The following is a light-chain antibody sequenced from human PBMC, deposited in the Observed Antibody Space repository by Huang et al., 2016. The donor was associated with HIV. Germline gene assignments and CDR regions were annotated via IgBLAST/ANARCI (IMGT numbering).Light chain of an antibody. Sequence: DIQMTQSPSSLSASVGDRVTITCRASTSVSSYLNWNQQKPGKAPKFLIYAASSLQSGVPSRFSGSGSGTDFTLTISSLQPEDFATYYCQQSYSTPRTFGQGTRLEIK. CDR1: TSVSSY. CDR3: QQSYSTPRT. V-gene: IGKV1-39*01. CDR2: AAS. J-gene: IGKJ5*01.